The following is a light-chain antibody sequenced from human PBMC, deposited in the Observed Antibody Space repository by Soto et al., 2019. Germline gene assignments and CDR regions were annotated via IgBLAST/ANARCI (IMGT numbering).Light chain of an antibody. CDR3: LQHNEFWWT. J-gene: IGKJ1*01. Sequence: DIQMSQSPSPLSASVGDRVTITCRASQGIGDALGWYQQKPGKAPKRLIYAASTLQSGVPSRFSGSGSGTVFTVTISSLQPDDLATYYCLQHNEFWWTFGQGTKVEIK. V-gene: IGKV1-17*01. CDR2: AAS. CDR1: QGIGDA.